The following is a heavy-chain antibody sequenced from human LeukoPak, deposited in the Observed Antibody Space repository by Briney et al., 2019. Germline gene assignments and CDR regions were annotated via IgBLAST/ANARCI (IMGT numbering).Heavy chain of an antibody. D-gene: IGHD3-10*01. CDR1: GFTVSSNY. CDR3: ARGGHYFASGSYGYFDY. CDR2: FYSGGST. Sequence: GGSLSLSCAASGFTVSSNYLTWVRQAPGKGLEWVSIFYSGGSTYYAESVKGRFTISRDISKNTLYLQMNSLRVEDTAVYYCARGGHYFASGSYGYFDYWGQGALVIVSS. V-gene: IGHV3-53*01. J-gene: IGHJ4*02.